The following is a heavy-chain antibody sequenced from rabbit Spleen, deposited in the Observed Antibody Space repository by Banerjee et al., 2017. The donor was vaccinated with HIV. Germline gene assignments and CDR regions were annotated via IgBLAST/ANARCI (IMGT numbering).Heavy chain of an antibody. J-gene: IGHJ3*01. CDR3: ARAIVPWLGLTRLDL. CDR1: GFTLSSYY. D-gene: IGHD4-1*01. CDR2: IYGAKGST. Sequence: QMKETGGGLVQPGGSLKLSCKASGFTLSSYYMNWVRQAPGKGLEWIGIIYGAKGSTDYASWVNGRFIISSDNAQSTVDLKMTSLTAADTATYFCARAIVPWLGLTRLDLWGQGTLVTVS. V-gene: IGHV1S7*01.